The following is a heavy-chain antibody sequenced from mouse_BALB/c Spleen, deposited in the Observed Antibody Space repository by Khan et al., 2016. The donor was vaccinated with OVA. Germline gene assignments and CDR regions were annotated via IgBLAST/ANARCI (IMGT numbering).Heavy chain of an antibody. CDR1: GYTFNNYW. V-gene: IGHV1-7*01. Sequence: QVQLQQSGAELAKPGASVKMSCKASGYTFNNYWILWVKQRPGQGLEWIGYINPSTGYTEYKQNFKEKATLTADKSSSTAYMQMGSLTSEDSSVYYCARRGLRWDFDYWGQGTTLTVSS. D-gene: IGHD1-1*01. CDR3: ARRGLRWDFDY. J-gene: IGHJ2*01. CDR2: INPSTGYT.